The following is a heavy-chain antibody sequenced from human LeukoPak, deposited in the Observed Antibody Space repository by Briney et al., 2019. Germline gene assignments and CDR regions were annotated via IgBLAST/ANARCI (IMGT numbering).Heavy chain of an antibody. V-gene: IGHV1-24*01. CDR3: ATKGPPYGSGSYYYYYYMDV. D-gene: IGHD3-10*01. CDR2: FDPEDGET. J-gene: IGHJ6*03. CDR1: GYTLTELS. Sequence: ASVKVSCKVSGYTLTELSMHWVRQAPGKGLEWMGGFDPEDGETIYAQKFQGRVTMAEDTSTDTAYMELSSLRSEDTAVYYCATKGPPYGSGSYYYYYYMDVWGKGTTVTISS.